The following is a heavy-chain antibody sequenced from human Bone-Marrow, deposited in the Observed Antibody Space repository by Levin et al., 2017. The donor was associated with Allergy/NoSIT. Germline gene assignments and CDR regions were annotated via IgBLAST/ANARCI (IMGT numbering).Heavy chain of an antibody. Sequence: GGSLRLSCAASGFTFTSYAMAWVRQAPGKGLEWVASITGSAATTYYADSVKGRFTISKDNPKNALGLQMNNLRPEDTADYYCTKDRRFTVTADFDNWGHGTRVTVSS. J-gene: IGHJ4*01. CDR1: GFTFTSYA. CDR3: TKDRRFTVTADFDN. CDR2: ITGSAATT. D-gene: IGHD2-21*02. V-gene: IGHV3-23*01.